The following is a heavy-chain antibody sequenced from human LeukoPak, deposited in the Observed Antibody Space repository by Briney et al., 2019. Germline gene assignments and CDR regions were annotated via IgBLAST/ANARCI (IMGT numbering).Heavy chain of an antibody. Sequence: ASVKVSCKASGYTFTSYWIGWVRQMPGKGLEWMGIIYPGDSDTRYSPSFQGQVTISADKSISTAYLQWSSLKASDTAMYYCALIRIARWSMDVWGPGTTVAVSS. J-gene: IGHJ6*02. V-gene: IGHV5-51*01. CDR1: GYTFTSYW. D-gene: IGHD2-15*01. CDR2: IYPGDSDT. CDR3: ALIRIARWSMDV.